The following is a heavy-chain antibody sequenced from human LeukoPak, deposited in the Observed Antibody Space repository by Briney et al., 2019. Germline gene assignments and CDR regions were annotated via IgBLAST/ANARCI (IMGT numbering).Heavy chain of an antibody. V-gene: IGHV4-4*02. D-gene: IGHD4-17*01. CDR1: GGSISSRNW. J-gene: IGHJ4*02. CDR3: ARASHDYGDYSHFDY. Sequence: SETLSLTCAVSGGSISSRNWWSWVRQPPGKGLEWIGEIYHSGNTNYNPSLKTRVTISVDKSKNQFSLKLSPVTAADTAVYYCARASHDYGDYSHFDYWGQGTLVTVSS. CDR2: IYHSGNT.